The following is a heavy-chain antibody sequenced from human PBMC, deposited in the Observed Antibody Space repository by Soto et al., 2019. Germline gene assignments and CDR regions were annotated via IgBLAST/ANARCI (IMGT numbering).Heavy chain of an antibody. CDR2: INHSGST. V-gene: IGHV4-34*01. D-gene: IGHD2-15*01. CDR1: GGSFSGYY. J-gene: IGHJ6*03. CDR3: ARGVGMGYCSGGSCYLNRPYYYYYMDV. Sequence: SETLSLTCAVYGGSFSGYYWSWIRQPPGKGLEWIGEINHSGSTNYNPSLKSRVTISVDTSKNQFSLKLSSVTAADTAVYYCARGVGMGYCSGGSCYLNRPYYYYYMDVWGKGTTVTVSS.